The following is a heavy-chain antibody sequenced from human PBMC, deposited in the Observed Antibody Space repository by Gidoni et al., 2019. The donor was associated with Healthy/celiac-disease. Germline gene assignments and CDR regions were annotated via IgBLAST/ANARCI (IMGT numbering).Heavy chain of an antibody. CDR3: ARDEARYYDSSGYYGGSYGMDV. D-gene: IGHD3-22*01. J-gene: IGHJ6*02. V-gene: IGHV3-48*02. CDR2: ISSSSSTI. Sequence: FSSYSMNWVRQAPGKGLEWVSYISSSSSTIYYADSVKGRFTISRDNAKNSLYLQMNSLRDEDTAVYYCARDEARYYDSSGYYGGSYGMDVWGQGTTATVSS. CDR1: FSSYS.